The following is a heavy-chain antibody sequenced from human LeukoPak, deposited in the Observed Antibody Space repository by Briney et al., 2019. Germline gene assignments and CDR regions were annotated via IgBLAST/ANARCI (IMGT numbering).Heavy chain of an antibody. J-gene: IGHJ4*02. V-gene: IGHV3-74*01. Sequence: TGGSLRLSCAASGCTFSKYWMLWVRQAPGKGLESVSRINAGGTVTTYADSVKGRITVSRDNADNTMFLQMNSVRDEDTAVYYCATKQWLAPPPDSWGQGTPVTVSS. CDR2: INAGGTVT. CDR1: GCTFSKYW. D-gene: IGHD6-19*01. CDR3: ATKQWLAPPPDS.